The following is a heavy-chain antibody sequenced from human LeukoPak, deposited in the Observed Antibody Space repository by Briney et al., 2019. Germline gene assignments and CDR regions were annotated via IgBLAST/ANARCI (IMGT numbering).Heavy chain of an antibody. CDR3: ASRNSYSSSWYYFDY. D-gene: IGHD6-13*01. V-gene: IGHV1-69*13. J-gene: IGHJ4*02. Sequence: SVKVSCKASGGTFSSYAISWVRQAPGQGLEWMGGIIPIFGTANYAQKFQGRVTITADESTSTAYMELSSLRSEDTAVYYCASRNSYSSSWYYFDYWGQGTLVTVSS. CDR1: GGTFSSYA. CDR2: IIPIFGTA.